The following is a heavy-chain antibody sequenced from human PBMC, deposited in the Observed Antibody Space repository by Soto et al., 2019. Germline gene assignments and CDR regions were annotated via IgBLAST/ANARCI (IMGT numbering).Heavy chain of an antibody. CDR3: ARAGTGGAFDI. J-gene: IGHJ3*02. CDR1: GYTFNNYG. CDR2: NGHT. V-gene: IGHV1-18*01. D-gene: IGHD1-1*01. Sequence: ASVKVSCKASGYTFNNYGISWVRQAPGQGLEWMGSNGHTSFEQKVQGRVIMTTDTSTSTAYMELRSLRSDDTAVYYCARAGTGGAFDIWGQGTLVTVSS.